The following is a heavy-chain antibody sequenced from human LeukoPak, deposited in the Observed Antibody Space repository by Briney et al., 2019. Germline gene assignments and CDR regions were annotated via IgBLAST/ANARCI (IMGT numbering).Heavy chain of an antibody. CDR1: GYRFPSYG. V-gene: IGHV1-18*01. CDR3: VREGEAATTGDY. Sequence: ASVKVSCKCSGYRFPSYGICWVRQAPGQGLEWVGWISAYSGHTNYAQKVQGRLTMTTDTSTSTAYMELRGLKSDDTAVYYCVREGEAATTGDYWGQGTLVTVSS. D-gene: IGHD1-14*01. J-gene: IGHJ4*02. CDR2: ISAYSGHT.